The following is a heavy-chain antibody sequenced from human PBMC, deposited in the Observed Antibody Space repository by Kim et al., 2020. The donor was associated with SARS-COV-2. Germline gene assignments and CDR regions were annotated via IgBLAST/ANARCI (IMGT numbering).Heavy chain of an antibody. J-gene: IGHJ4*02. CDR2: ISGSGGST. CDR3: AKDERVTSYYFDY. D-gene: IGHD4-4*01. CDR1: GFTFSSYA. Sequence: GGSLRLSCAASGFTFSSYAMSWVRQAPGKGLEWVSAISGSGGSTYYADSLKGRFTISRDNSKNTLYLQMNSLRAEDTAVYYCAKDERVTSYYFDYWGQGTLVTVSS. V-gene: IGHV3-23*01.